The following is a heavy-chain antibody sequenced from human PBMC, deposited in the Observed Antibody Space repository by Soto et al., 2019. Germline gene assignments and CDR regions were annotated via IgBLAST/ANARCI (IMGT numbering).Heavy chain of an antibody. CDR2: ITWNNDRI. D-gene: IGHD1-7*01. CDR1: GFTFSSYW. J-gene: IGHJ4*02. V-gene: IGHV3-9*01. CDR3: VKDRGWNYNFDY. Sequence: EVQLVESGGGLVQPGGSLRLSRAASGFTFSSYWMHWVRQPPGKGLEWVSTITWNNDRIAYADSVKGRVSISRDNAKKSLYLQMNSLRPEDTALYYCVKDRGWNYNFDYWGQGTLVTVSS.